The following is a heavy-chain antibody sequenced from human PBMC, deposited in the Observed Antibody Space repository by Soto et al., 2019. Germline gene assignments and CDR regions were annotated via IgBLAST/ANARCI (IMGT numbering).Heavy chain of an antibody. J-gene: IGHJ4*02. CDR3: ATGGNRWELFDY. Sequence: EVQLLESGGGLVLPGGSLRLSCEASGFTFSSNSMNWVRQAPGKGLEWVSAVSYSGVGTYYVDSVKGRFTISRDNSKNTLYLQMNSLRAEDTAVYYCATGGNRWELFDYWGQGTLVTVSS. CDR1: GFTFSSNS. D-gene: IGHD1-26*01. CDR2: VSYSGVGT. V-gene: IGHV3-23*01.